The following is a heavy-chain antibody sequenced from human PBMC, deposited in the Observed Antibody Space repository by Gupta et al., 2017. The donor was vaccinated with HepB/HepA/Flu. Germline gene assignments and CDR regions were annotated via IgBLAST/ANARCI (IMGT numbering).Heavy chain of an antibody. J-gene: IGHJ4*02. CDR2: IYSSGST. V-gene: IGHV4-4*07. Sequence: QVQLQESGPGLVKSSETLSLICTVSGGSINGYYWSWIRQPAGKGLEWIGRIYSSGSTNYNPSLKGRVTMSVDTSKNQFSLNLSSVTAADTAAYYCARVAHGTLAEYYFDSWGQGTLVSVSS. CDR3: ARVAHGTLAEYYFDS. D-gene: IGHD1-1*01. CDR1: GGSINGYY.